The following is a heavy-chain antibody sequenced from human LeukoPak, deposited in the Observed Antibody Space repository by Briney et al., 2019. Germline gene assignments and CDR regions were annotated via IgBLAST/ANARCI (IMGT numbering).Heavy chain of an antibody. CDR2: IYSGGST. V-gene: IGHV3-53*01. CDR3: ARGGCWGGAYYYYYMDV. Sequence: GGSLRLSCAASGFTVSSNYMSWVRQAPGKGLEWVSVIYSGGSTYYADSVKGRFTISRDNSKNTLYLQMNSLRAEDTAVYYCARGGCWGGAYYYYYMDVWGKGTTVTVSS. J-gene: IGHJ6*03. D-gene: IGHD3-16*01. CDR1: GFTVSSNY.